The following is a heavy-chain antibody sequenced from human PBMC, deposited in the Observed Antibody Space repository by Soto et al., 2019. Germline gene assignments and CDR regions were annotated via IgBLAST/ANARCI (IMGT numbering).Heavy chain of an antibody. V-gene: IGHV1-69*12. CDR2: IIPMFRKA. CDR1: GGTFSNYA. J-gene: IGHJ4*02. CDR3: AKAGYNYGLDY. Sequence: QVQLVQSGAEVKKPGSSVKVTCKASGGTFSNYAISWVRQAPGQGLEWMGGIIPMFRKANYAQKFQARVTITADEAPSTAYMELSSLRSEDSAVYFCAKAGYNYGLDYXGQGTLVTVSS. D-gene: IGHD5-18*01.